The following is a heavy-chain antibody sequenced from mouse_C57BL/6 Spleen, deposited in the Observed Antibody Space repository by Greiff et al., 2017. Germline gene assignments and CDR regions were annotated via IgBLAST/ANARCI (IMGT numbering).Heavy chain of an antibody. D-gene: IGHD1-1*01. V-gene: IGHV1-66*01. CDR1: GYSFTSYY. CDR3: ALITTVGNFDV. J-gene: IGHJ1*03. Sequence: VQLQQSGPELVKPGASVKISCKASGYSFTSYYIHWVKQRPGQGLEWIGWIYTGSGNTKYNEKFKGKATLTADTSSSTAYMQLSSLTSEDSAVYYCALITTVGNFDVWGTGTTVTVSS. CDR2: IYTGSGNT.